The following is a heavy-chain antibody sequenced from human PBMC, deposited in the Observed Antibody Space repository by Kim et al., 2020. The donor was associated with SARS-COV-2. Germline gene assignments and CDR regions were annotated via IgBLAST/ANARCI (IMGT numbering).Heavy chain of an antibody. V-gene: IGHV3-23*01. CDR1: GFTFRIYD. CDR2: ICDSGGRT. J-gene: IGHJ4*02. CDR3: AKVSPW. Sequence: GLSLRLSCAASGFTFRIYDMSCVRQAPGKGLELVSSICDSGGRTYYADSVKGRFTISRDDSKSTLYLQMNSLRAEDTAVYYCAKVSPWWGQGTLFTVSS.